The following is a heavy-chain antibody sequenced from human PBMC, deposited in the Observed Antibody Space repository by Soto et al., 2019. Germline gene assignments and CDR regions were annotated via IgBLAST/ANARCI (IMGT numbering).Heavy chain of an antibody. CDR2: IIPILGIA. J-gene: IGHJ5*02. CDR3: AREQNPNWFDP. Sequence: QVQLVQSGAAVKNPGSSVKVSCKASGGTFSSYTISWVRQAPGQGLEWMGRIIPILGIANYAQKFQGRVTSTADKSTRTAYMELSSLRYEDMAVYYCAREQNPNWFDPWGQGTLVTVSS. V-gene: IGHV1-69*08. CDR1: GGTFSSYT.